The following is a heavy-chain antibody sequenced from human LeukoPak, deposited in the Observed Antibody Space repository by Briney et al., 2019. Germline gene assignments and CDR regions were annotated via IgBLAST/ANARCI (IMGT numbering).Heavy chain of an antibody. Sequence: GRSLRLSCAASGFIFSHYGMHWVRQAPGKGLEWVAVISYDGSKIYYTESVKGRFTISRDNSKNTLYLQMNNLRAEDTAVYYCARDLQVTAITTADYWGQGTLVTVSS. D-gene: IGHD2-21*02. CDR2: ISYDGSKI. V-gene: IGHV3-30*19. CDR1: GFIFSHYG. J-gene: IGHJ4*02. CDR3: ARDLQVTAITTADY.